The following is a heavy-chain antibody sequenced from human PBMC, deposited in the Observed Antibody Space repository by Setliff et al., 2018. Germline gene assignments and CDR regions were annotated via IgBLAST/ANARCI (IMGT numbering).Heavy chain of an antibody. CDR1: GGSFSTYF. CDR3: GRVDFTMIQGVVGH. J-gene: IGHJ1*01. CDR2: ISHSGSA. V-gene: IGHV4-34*01. D-gene: IGHD3-10*01. Sequence: SETLSLTCAVYGGSFSTYFWSWIRQPPGKGLEWIGEISHSGSANYKPSLKSRVTMSVDTSKTQFSLKLSSVTAADTAVYYCGRVDFTMIQGVVGHWGQGTLVTVSS.